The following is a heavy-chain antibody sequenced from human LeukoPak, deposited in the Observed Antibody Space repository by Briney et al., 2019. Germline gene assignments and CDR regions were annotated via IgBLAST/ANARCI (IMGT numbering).Heavy chain of an antibody. CDR1: GYTLTELS. D-gene: IGHD1-26*01. Sequence: GASVTVSCKVSGYTLTELSMHWVRQAPGKGLEWMGGFDPEDGETIYAQKFQGRVTMTEDTSTDTAYMELSSLRSEDTAVYYCATDSSGSWNFDYWGQGTLVTVSS. CDR3: ATDSSGSWNFDY. V-gene: IGHV1-24*01. J-gene: IGHJ4*02. CDR2: FDPEDGET.